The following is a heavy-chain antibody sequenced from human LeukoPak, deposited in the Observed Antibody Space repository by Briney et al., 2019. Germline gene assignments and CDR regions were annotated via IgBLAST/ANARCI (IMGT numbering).Heavy chain of an antibody. V-gene: IGHV3-9*01. Sequence: PGGSLRLSCAASGFTFDDYAMHWVRQAPGKGLEWVSGISWNSGSIGYADSVKGRFTISRDNAKNSLYLQMNSLRAEDTALYYCAKARYFDWSEGAFDIWGQGTMVTVSS. J-gene: IGHJ3*02. D-gene: IGHD3-9*01. CDR3: AKARYFDWSEGAFDI. CDR2: ISWNSGSI. CDR1: GFTFDDYA.